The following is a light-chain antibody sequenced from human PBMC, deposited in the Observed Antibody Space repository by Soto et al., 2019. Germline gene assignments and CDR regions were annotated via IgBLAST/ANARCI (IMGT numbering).Light chain of an antibody. V-gene: IGLV2-14*01. CDR1: SSDVGGYNY. J-gene: IGLJ1*01. CDR3: SSYTSSSTLYV. CDR2: DVS. Sequence: QSALTQPASVSGSPGQSITISCTGTSSDVGGYNYVSWYQQHPGKAPNLMIYDVSNRPSGVSNRFSGSKSGNTASLTISGLQAEYEADYYCSSYTSSSTLYVFGTGTKLTVL.